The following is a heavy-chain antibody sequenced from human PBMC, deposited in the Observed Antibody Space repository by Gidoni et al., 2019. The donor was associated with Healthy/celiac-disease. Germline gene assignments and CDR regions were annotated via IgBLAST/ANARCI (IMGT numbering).Heavy chain of an antibody. J-gene: IGHJ4*02. D-gene: IGHD2-21*02. V-gene: IGHV3-21*01. CDR1: GFTCSSYS. CDR3: ARTHQLAYCGGDCYPDY. Sequence: EVQLVESGGGLVKPGGSLRLSGAASGFTCSSYSMNWVRQAPGKGLEWVSSISSSSSYIYYSDSVKGRFTISRDNAKNSLYLQMNSLRAEDTAVYYCARTHQLAYCGGDCYPDYWGQGTLVTVSS. CDR2: ISSSSSYI.